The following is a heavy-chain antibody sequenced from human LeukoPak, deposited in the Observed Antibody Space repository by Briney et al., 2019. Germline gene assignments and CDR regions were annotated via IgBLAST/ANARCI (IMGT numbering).Heavy chain of an antibody. Sequence: ASVKVSCKASGYTFTSYGISWVRQAPGQGLEWMGWISAYNGNTNYAQKLQGRVTMTTDTSTSTAYMDLRSLTSDDTAVYYCARGSVIYCSSTSCYTWFDSWGQGTLLTVSS. V-gene: IGHV1-18*01. D-gene: IGHD2-2*02. J-gene: IGHJ5*01. CDR3: ARGSVIYCSSTSCYTWFDS. CDR1: GYTFTSYG. CDR2: ISAYNGNT.